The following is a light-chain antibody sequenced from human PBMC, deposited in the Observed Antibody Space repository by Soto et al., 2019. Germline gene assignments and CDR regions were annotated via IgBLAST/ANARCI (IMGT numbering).Light chain of an antibody. CDR1: SSDVGAYNY. V-gene: IGLV2-14*03. CDR3: SSDTTRNTLVYL. CDR2: DVS. J-gene: IGLJ1*01. Sequence: QSALTHPASVSGPPGQSITISCTGTSSDVGAYNYVYWYQHRPGESPKLMIYDVSNRPSGVATRFSGSKSGNTASLTISGLQAEDEAEYDCSSDTTRNTLVYLFGTGTKVTVL.